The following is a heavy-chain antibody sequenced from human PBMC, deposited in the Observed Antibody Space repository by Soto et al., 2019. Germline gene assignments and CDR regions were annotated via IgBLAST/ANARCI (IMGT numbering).Heavy chain of an antibody. CDR3: VSADGNDFGEATFDY. D-gene: IGHD2-21*01. CDR1: GFTFSSYD. Sequence: EVQLVESGGVLVQPGGSLRLSCAASGFTFSSYDMHWVRQSAGKGLEWVSSIGTAGDTYYSASVKGRFTMSKENASKSLYRQMNSMRGAEAAVYYCVSADGNDFGEATFDYWGQGTLVTVSS. CDR2: IGTAGDT. J-gene: IGHJ4*02. V-gene: IGHV3-13*01.